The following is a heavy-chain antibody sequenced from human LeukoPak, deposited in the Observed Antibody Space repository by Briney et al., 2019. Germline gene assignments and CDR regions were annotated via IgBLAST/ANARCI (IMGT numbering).Heavy chain of an antibody. J-gene: IGHJ5*02. CDR1: GGSINSYY. CDR3: AREWYSSSWSQFDP. Sequence: SETLSLTCTVSGGSINSYYWGYIRQPAGKGLDWIGRIYSSGSTNYNPSLKSRVTMSVDTSKNQFSLRLRSVTAADRAVYYCAREWYSSSWSQFDPWGQGTLVTVSS. D-gene: IGHD6-13*01. CDR2: IYSSGST. V-gene: IGHV4-4*07.